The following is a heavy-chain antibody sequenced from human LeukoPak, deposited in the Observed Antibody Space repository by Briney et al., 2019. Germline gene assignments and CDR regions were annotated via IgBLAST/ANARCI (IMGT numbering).Heavy chain of an antibody. CDR1: GFTFSSYA. CDR3: AKQGPARIPIVVVTAMAH. V-gene: IGHV3-23*01. Sequence: GGSLRLSCAASGFTFSSYAMSWVRQAPGKGLEWVSAISGSGGSTYYADSVKGRFTISRDNSKNTLYLQMNSLRAEDTAVYYCAKQGPARIPIVVVTAMAHWGQGTLVTVSS. CDR2: ISGSGGST. J-gene: IGHJ4*02. D-gene: IGHD2-21*02.